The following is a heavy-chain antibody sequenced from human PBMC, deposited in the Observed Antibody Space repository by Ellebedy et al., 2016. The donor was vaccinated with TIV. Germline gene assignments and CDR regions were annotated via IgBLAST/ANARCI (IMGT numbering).Heavy chain of an antibody. J-gene: IGHJ4*02. CDR2: IKREVDGGTR. CDR1: GFTFTNAW. D-gene: IGHD6-13*01. V-gene: IGHV3-15*01. CDR3: MATGSSPRHF. Sequence: GESLKISCVASGFTFTNAWMIWVRQTPGKGLEWVGRIKREVDGGTRDYAAPMKGRFTISRDDSKNTVYLQMNSLEIDDTAVYYCMATGSSPRHFWGQGTLVTVSS.